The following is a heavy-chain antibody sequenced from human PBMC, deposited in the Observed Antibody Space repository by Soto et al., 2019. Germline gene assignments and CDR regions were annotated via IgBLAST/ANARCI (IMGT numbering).Heavy chain of an antibody. Sequence: EVQVLESGGGLVQPGGSLRLSCAASGFTFSNYAMSWVRQAPGKGLEWVSTITGGGDSTHYPDSVKGRVTISRDNSRNTLLLQMSSLRAEDTAVYYCAKNRGSGSYTTWNFDVWGRGTLVTVSS. D-gene: IGHD1-26*01. V-gene: IGHV3-23*01. CDR2: ITGGGDST. J-gene: IGHJ2*01. CDR3: AKNRGSGSYTTWNFDV. CDR1: GFTFSNYA.